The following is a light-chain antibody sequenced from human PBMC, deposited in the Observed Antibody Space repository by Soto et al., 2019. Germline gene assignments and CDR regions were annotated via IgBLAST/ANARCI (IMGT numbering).Light chain of an antibody. CDR2: DAS. Sequence: DIQMTQSPSTLSASVGDRVTITCRASQSISSWWAWYQQKPGKAPKLLIYDASSLESGVPSRFSGSGSGTELTLPISSRQPDDFATYYFQQYNSYSTFGQGTKVEI. CDR3: QQYNSYST. J-gene: IGKJ1*01. CDR1: QSISSW. V-gene: IGKV1-5*01.